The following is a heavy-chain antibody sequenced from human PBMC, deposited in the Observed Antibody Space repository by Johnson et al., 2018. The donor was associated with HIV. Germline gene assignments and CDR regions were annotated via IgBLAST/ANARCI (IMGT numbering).Heavy chain of an antibody. J-gene: IGHJ3*02. CDR3: ARVGQLARTHAFDI. Sequence: VQLVESGGGLVQPGRSLRLSCAASGFTFDDYAMHWVRQAPGKGLEWVSGISWNSGSIGYVDSVKGRFTISRDNAKNSLYLQMNSLRAEDTAVYYCARVGQLARTHAFDIWGQGTMVTVSS. CDR2: ISWNSGSI. D-gene: IGHD6-13*01. V-gene: IGHV3-9*01. CDR1: GFTFDDYA.